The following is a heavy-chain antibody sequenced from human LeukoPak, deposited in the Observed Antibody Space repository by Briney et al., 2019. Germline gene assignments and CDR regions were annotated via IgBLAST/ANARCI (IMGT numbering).Heavy chain of an antibody. Sequence: SETLSLICTVSGGSISSYYWSWFRQPPGKRLEWIGYVYYTGSTNYNPSLRSRVTMSIDTSKNQFSLTLHSVTAADTAVYYCASYKRMTGYYSVDHWCQGTLVTVSS. V-gene: IGHV4-59*01. CDR2: VYYTGST. D-gene: IGHD3-9*01. CDR3: ASYKRMTGYYSVDH. J-gene: IGHJ5*02. CDR1: GGSISSYY.